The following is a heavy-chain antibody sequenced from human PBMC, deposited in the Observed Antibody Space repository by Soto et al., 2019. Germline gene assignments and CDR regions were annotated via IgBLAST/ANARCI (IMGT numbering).Heavy chain of an antibody. CDR1: GFTFDDYA. D-gene: IGHD4-4*01. V-gene: IGHV3-9*01. CDR2: ISWNSGSI. Sequence: PGGSLRLSCAASGFTFDDYAMHWVRQAPGQGLEWVSGISWNSGSIGYADSVKGRFTISRDNAKNSLYLQMNSLRAEDTALYYCATDYSTYARALRYYGMDVRGRGST. CDR3: ATDYSTYARALRYYGMDV. J-gene: IGHJ6*04.